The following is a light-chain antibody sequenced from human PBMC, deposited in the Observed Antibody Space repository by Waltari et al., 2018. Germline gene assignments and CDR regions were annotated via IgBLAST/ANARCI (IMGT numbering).Light chain of an antibody. V-gene: IGLV10-54*01. CDR2: RNN. J-gene: IGLJ3*02. Sequence: QAGLTQPPSVSKGLRQTATLTCTGNSNNVGNEGVAWLQQHQGRPPKLLSYRNNNRHSYISERLSASRSGNTASLTITGLQDEDEADYYCSAWDSGLNGWVFGGGTKLTVL. CDR3: SAWDSGLNGWV. CDR1: SNNVGNEG.